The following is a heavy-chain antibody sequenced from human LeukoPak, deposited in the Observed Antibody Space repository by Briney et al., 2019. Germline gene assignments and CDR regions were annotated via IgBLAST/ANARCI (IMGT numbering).Heavy chain of an antibody. CDR2: INPGGGDT. Sequence: ASVKVSCKASGYTFNTYYIHWVRQAPGQGLEWMGLINPGGGDTTYAQNLQGRVTITRDTSTSTVYMELSNLISEDTAVYYCARGPRGQRFDYWGQGTLVTVSS. V-gene: IGHV1-46*02. CDR1: GYTFNTYY. CDR3: ARGPRGQRFDY. D-gene: IGHD1-1*01. J-gene: IGHJ4*02.